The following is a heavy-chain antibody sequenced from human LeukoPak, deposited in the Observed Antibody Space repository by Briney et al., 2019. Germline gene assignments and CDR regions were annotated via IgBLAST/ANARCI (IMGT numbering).Heavy chain of an antibody. CDR1: GGSFSGYY. J-gene: IGHJ5*02. V-gene: IGHV4-34*01. CDR3: ARFTSTPPRIRLKTWSAP. Sequence: SETLSLTCAVYGGSFSGYYWSWIRQPPGKGLEWIGEINHSGSTNYNPSLKSPVTISVDTSKNQFSLKLSSVTAADTAVYYCARFTSTPPRIRLKTWSAPWGQGTRVTVSS. D-gene: IGHD2-2*01. CDR2: INHSGST.